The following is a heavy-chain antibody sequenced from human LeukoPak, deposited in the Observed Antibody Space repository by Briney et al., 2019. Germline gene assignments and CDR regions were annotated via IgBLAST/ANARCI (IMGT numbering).Heavy chain of an antibody. J-gene: IGHJ5*02. D-gene: IGHD6-19*01. CDR1: GGSISSSSYY. V-gene: IGHV4-39*07. CDR2: IYYSGST. CDR3: ARGDSSGWSKNNWFDP. Sequence: PSETLSLTCTVSGGSISSSSYYWGWIRQPPGKGLEWIGSIYYSGSTYYNPSLKSRVTISVDTSKNQFSLKLSSVTAADTAVYYCARGDSSGWSKNNWFDPWGQGTLVTVSS.